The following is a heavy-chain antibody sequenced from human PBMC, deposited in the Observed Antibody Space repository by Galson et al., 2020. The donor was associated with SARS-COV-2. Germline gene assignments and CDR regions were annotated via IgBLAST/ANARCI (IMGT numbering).Heavy chain of an antibody. D-gene: IGHD2-21*01. CDR1: GYTLTELS. CDR3: ATRPAVIAISSSNWFYP. J-gene: IGHJ5*02. V-gene: IGHV1-24*01. Sequence: ASVKVSCKVSGYTLTELSMHWVRQAPGKGLEWMGGFDPEDGETIYAQKFQGRVTMTEDTSTDTAYMELRSLRSEDTAVYDCATRPAVIAISSSNWFYPWGQGTLGTGSS. CDR2: FDPEDGET.